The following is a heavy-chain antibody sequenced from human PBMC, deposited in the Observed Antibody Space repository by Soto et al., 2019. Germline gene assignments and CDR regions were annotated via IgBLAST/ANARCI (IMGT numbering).Heavy chain of an antibody. D-gene: IGHD7-27*01. J-gene: IGHJ5*02. CDR1: GGSISSSNW. Sequence: SETLSLTCAVSGGSISSSNWWSWVPLPPGKGLEWIGEIYHSGSTNYNPSLKSRVTISVDKSKNQFSLKLSSVTAADTAVYYCARLWSGDMSWFDPWGQGTLVTVS. CDR3: ARLWSGDMSWFDP. CDR2: IYHSGST. V-gene: IGHV4-4*02.